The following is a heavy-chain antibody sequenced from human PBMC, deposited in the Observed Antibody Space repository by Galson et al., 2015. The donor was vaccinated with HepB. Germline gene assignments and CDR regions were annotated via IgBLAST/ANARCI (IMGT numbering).Heavy chain of an antibody. Sequence: SLRLSCAASGFTFSGYGMHWVRQAPGKGLEWVAVISYDGTNKYYADSVKGRFTISRDNSKNTLSLEMNSLRAEDTAMFYCAKDSRGWELPALDIDYWGQGTLVTVSS. CDR2: ISYDGTNK. J-gene: IGHJ4*02. V-gene: IGHV3-30*18. CDR3: AKDSRGWELPALDIDY. CDR1: GFTFSGYG. D-gene: IGHD1-26*01.